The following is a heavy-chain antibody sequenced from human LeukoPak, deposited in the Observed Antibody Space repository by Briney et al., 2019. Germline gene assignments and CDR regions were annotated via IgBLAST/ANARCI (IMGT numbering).Heavy chain of an antibody. CDR2: ISGYNGNT. V-gene: IGHV1-18*01. D-gene: IGHD3-16*01. J-gene: IGHJ3*02. CDR1: GYTFTSYG. CDR3: ATWGLHFDI. Sequence: ASVKVSCKASGYTFTSYGISWVRQAPGQGLEWMGWISGYNGNTNYAQQKLQGRVTMTTDTSTSTAYMELSRLTSDDTAVYFCATWGLHFDIWGQGTMVTVAS.